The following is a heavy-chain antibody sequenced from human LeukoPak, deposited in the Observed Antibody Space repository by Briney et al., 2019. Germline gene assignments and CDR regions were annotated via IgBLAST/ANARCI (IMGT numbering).Heavy chain of an antibody. V-gene: IGHV1-8*01. D-gene: IGHD3-10*01. CDR2: MNPNSGNT. CDR3: ARGLGSGSYYYYYMDV. CDR1: GYTFTSYD. Sequence: ASVKASCKASGYTFTSYDINWVRQATGQGLEWMGWMNPNSGNTGYAQKFQGRVTMTRNTSISTAYMELSSLRSEDTAVYYCARGLGSGSYYYYYMDVWGKGTTVTISS. J-gene: IGHJ6*03.